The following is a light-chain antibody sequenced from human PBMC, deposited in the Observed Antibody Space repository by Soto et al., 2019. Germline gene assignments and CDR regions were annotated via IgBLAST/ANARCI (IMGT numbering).Light chain of an antibody. CDR3: QQSYSTPRT. V-gene: IGKV1-39*01. CDR1: QNIGTY. CDR2: AAS. J-gene: IGKJ1*01. Sequence: DIQITRSPYSLSASFGYIFTVTFRAIQNIGTYLNWYQHKSGQAPKVLIYAASSLQLGVSSRFAGSGSGTEFTLTISSLDPEDFGTYYCQQSYSTPRTFGQGTKVDIK.